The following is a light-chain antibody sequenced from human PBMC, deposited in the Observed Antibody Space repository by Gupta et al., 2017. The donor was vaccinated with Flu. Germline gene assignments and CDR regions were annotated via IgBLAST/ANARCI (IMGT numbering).Light chain of an antibody. Sequence: DIQLTQSPSTLSTSVGDRVPITCRASESISGWLAWYQQKPGKAPNLLIYQTSSLEGGVSSRFSGSGSGTEFTLTISSLQPDDFATYYCQQEHRYPYTFGQGTKLEIK. J-gene: IGKJ2*01. CDR1: ESISGW. V-gene: IGKV1-5*03. CDR2: QTS. CDR3: QQEHRYPYT.